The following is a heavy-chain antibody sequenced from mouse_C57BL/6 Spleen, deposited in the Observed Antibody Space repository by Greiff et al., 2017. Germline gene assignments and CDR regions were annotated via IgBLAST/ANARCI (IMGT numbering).Heavy chain of an antibody. CDR3: AGAYYYGSSHFAY. CDR1: GFSLTSYG. V-gene: IGHV2-2*01. Sequence: QVQLQQSGPGLVQPSQSLSITCTVSGFSLTSYGVHWVRQSPGKGLEWLGVIWSGGSTDYNAAFISRLSISKDNSKSQVFFKMNSLQADDTAIYYCAGAYYYGSSHFAYWGQGTLVTVSA. CDR2: IWSGGST. D-gene: IGHD1-1*01. J-gene: IGHJ3*01.